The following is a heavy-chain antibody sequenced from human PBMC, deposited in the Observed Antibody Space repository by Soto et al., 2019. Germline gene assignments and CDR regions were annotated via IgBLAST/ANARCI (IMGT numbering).Heavy chain of an antibody. CDR2: ISGSGGST. Sequence: EVQLLESGGGLVQPGGSLRLSCAASGFTFSSYAMSWVRQAPGKGLEWVSAISGSGGSTYYADSVKGRFTISRDNSKNTLYLQMNRLRAEDTAVYYCAKSPVAGFVNIDYWGQGTLVTVSS. J-gene: IGHJ4*02. V-gene: IGHV3-23*01. CDR1: GFTFSSYA. CDR3: AKSPVAGFVNIDY. D-gene: IGHD6-19*01.